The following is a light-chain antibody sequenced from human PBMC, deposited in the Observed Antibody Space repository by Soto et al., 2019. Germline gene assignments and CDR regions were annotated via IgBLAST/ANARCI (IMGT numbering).Light chain of an antibody. Sequence: QSVLAQPPSASGTPGQRVTISCSGSSSNIGSNTVTLYQQLPGTAPKLLIYSNYQRPSGVPDRFSGSKSGTSASLAISGLQSEDEADYYCSAWDASLDGYVFGTGTKVTVL. CDR1: SSNIGSNT. J-gene: IGLJ1*01. CDR2: SNY. CDR3: SAWDASLDGYV. V-gene: IGLV1-44*01.